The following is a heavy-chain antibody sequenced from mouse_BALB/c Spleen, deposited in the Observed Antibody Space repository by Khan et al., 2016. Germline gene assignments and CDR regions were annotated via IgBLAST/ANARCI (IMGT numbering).Heavy chain of an antibody. Sequence: EVKLLESGGGLVQPGRSLKLPCAAPGLDYSRYWMSWARQAPGKGLECIGEINPDSSTINYTPSLKDKFIITRDNAKNTLYLQMSKVRSEDTALYCCASTRQYFSVWGEGSTVT. CDR3: ASTRQYFSV. J-gene: IGHJ1*01. CDR1: GLDYSRYW. V-gene: IGHV4-1*02. CDR2: INPDSSTI.